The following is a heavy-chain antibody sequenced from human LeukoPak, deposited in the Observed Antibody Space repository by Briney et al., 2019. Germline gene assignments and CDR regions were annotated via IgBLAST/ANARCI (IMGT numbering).Heavy chain of an antibody. D-gene: IGHD1-26*01. CDR3: AKDNVEMATIVDFDY. V-gene: IGHV3-23*01. Sequence: GGSLRLSCVASQFTFSNYAMNWVRQAPGKGLEWVAALRGDGGATYHADSVRGRFTISRDNSKNTLYLQMNSLRAEDTAVYYCAKDNVEMATIVDFDYWGQGTLVTVSS. J-gene: IGHJ4*02. CDR1: QFTFSNYA. CDR2: LRGDGGAT.